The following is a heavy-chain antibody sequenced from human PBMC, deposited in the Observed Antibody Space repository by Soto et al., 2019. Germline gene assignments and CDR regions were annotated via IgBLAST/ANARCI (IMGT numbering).Heavy chain of an antibody. CDR2: VYYSGST. Sequence: SETLSLTCRVSGGSIGSPNFYWSWIRQHPGKGLEWLGYVYYSGSTNYNPSLKSRVTISVDTSKNQFSLKLSSVTAADTAVYYCARAIVGAMEAYFEYWGQGTLVTVSS. D-gene: IGHD1-26*01. CDR3: ARAIVGAMEAYFEY. V-gene: IGHV4-61*01. J-gene: IGHJ4*02. CDR1: GGSIGSPNFY.